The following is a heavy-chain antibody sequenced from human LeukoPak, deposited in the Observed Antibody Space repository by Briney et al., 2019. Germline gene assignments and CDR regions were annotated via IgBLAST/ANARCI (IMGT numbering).Heavy chain of an antibody. Sequence: GGSLRLSCAASGFTFSSYWMSWVRQAPGKGLEWVANIKQDGSEKYYVDSVKSRFTISRDNAKNSLYLQMNSLRAEDTAVYYCARDRGFLEWLLMTDAFDIWGQGTMVTVSS. CDR3: ARDRGFLEWLLMTDAFDI. CDR1: GFTFSSYW. CDR2: IKQDGSEK. V-gene: IGHV3-7*01. D-gene: IGHD3-3*01. J-gene: IGHJ3*02.